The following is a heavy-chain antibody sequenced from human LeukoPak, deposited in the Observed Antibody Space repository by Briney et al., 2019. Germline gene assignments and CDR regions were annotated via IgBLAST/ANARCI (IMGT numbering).Heavy chain of an antibody. V-gene: IGHV1-2*06. CDR2: INPNSGGT. J-gene: IGHJ4*02. Sequence: ASVKVSCKASGYTFTGYYMHWVRQAPGQGLEWMGRINPNSGGTNYAQKFQGRVTMTRDTSISTAYMELSGLRSDDTAVYYCATSLSPQWLVSLDYWGQGTLVTVSS. CDR3: ATSLSPQWLVSLDY. D-gene: IGHD6-19*01. CDR1: GYTFTGYY.